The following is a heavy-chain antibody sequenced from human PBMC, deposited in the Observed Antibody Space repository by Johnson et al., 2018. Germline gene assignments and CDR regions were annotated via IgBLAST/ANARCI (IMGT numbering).Heavy chain of an antibody. CDR1: GFTFGSHW. D-gene: IGHD4-11*01. Sequence: EVQLVESGGGLVQPGGSLRLSCAASGFTFGSHWMTWVRQAPGKGLEWVANINEDESQKYYVDSVEGRFTISRDNARNSLYLQMNSLRAEDTAVYYCARDIGRYTNYVYYWGQGTLVTVSS. J-gene: IGHJ4*02. CDR2: INEDESQK. V-gene: IGHV3-7*01. CDR3: ARDIGRYTNYVYY.